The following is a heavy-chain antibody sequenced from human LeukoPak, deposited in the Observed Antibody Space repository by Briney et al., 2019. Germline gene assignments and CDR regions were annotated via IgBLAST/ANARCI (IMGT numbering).Heavy chain of an antibody. CDR2: ISGSGDST. D-gene: IGHD3-10*02. J-gene: IGHJ6*04. Sequence: GGSLRLSCAVSGFTFSSYAMTWVRQAPGKGLEWVSGISGSGDSTYYADSVKGRFTISRDNSKDTLYLQMNSLRAEDTAVYYCAELGITMIGGVWGKGTTVTISS. CDR3: AELGITMIGGV. CDR1: GFTFSSYA. V-gene: IGHV3-23*01.